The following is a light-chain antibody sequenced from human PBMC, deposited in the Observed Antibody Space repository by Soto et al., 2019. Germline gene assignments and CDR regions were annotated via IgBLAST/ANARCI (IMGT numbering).Light chain of an antibody. Sequence: EIVLTQSPGTLSLSPGERATLSCRASQSVSSSYLAWYQHKPGQAPRLLIYGASSRATGIPDRFSGSGSGTDFTLTISRLEPDDFAVYYWQQYGSSPHTFGQGTNIEIK. CDR2: GAS. CDR3: QQYGSSPHT. CDR1: QSVSSSY. V-gene: IGKV3-20*01. J-gene: IGKJ2*01.